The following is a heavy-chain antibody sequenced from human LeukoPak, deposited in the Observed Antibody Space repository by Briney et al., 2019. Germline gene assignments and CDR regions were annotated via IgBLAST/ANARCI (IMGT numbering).Heavy chain of an antibody. V-gene: IGHV4-4*03. Sequence: PETLSLTCAVSGASISDNHWCSWVRQPPGKGLEWIGEIYHSGSTNYNPSLKSRVTISVDKSKNQFSLRLNSVTAADTAVYYCARGREYAWGYWGQGTLVTVSS. CDR1: GASISDNHW. J-gene: IGHJ4*02. D-gene: IGHD7-27*01. CDR3: ARGREYAWGY. CDR2: IYHSGST.